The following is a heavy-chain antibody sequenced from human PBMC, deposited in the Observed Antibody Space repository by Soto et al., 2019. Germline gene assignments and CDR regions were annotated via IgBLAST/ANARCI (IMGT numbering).Heavy chain of an antibody. CDR2: IIPIFGTA. D-gene: IGHD6-19*01. V-gene: IGHV1-69*13. CDR1: GGTFSSYA. CDR3: ARGSYSSGWYGVHSSGYYGMDV. Sequence: ASVKVSCKASGGTFSSYAISWVRQAPGQGLEWMGGIIPIFGTANYAQKFQGRVTITADESTSTAYMELSSLRSEDTAVYYCARGSYSSGWYGVHSSGYYGMDVWGQGTTVTVSS. J-gene: IGHJ6*02.